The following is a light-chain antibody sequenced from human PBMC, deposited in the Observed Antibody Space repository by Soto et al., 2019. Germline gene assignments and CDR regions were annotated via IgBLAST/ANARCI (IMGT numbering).Light chain of an antibody. CDR3: SSYAGSSRV. V-gene: IGLV2-23*01. Sequence: QSALTQPAFVSGSPGQSITISCTGTSSDVGSYNLVSWYQQHPGKAPKLMIYEGSKRPSGVSNRFSGSKSGNTASLTISGLQAEDEADYYCSSYAGSSRVFGTGTKLTVL. CDR2: EGS. CDR1: SSDVGSYNL. J-gene: IGLJ1*01.